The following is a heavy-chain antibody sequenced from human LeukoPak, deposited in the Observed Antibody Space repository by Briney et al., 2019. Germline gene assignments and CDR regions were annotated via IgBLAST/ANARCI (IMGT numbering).Heavy chain of an antibody. CDR3: ARFTQLERRDRRDDGWFDP. V-gene: IGHV3-66*01. CDR1: GFTVSSKY. D-gene: IGHD1-1*01. J-gene: IGHJ5*02. Sequence: SLTLSCAGSGFTVSSKYMRWLGQAPGKGRDGVACGYSGGSKYYQDSVNGRITISRDNSNNTLYLQMNSLTPEDTAVYYCARFTQLERRDRRDDGWFDPWGQGTLVTVSS. CDR2: GYSGGSK.